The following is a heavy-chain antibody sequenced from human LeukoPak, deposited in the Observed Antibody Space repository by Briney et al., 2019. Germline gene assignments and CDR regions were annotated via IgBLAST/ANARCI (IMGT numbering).Heavy chain of an antibody. D-gene: IGHD3-9*01. CDR3: AKDDEYDILTGGNFDY. Sequence: PGGSLRLSCAASGFTFSSYAMSWVRQAPGKGLEWVSAISGSGGSTYYADSVKGRFTISRDNSKNTLYLQMNSLRAEDTAVYYCAKDDEYDILTGGNFDYWGQGTLVTVSS. J-gene: IGHJ4*02. CDR1: GFTFSSYA. CDR2: ISGSGGST. V-gene: IGHV3-23*01.